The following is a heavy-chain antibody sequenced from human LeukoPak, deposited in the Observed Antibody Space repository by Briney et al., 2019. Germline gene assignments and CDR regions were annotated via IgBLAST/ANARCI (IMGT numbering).Heavy chain of an antibody. J-gene: IGHJ4*02. Sequence: GRSLRLSCAASGFTFDDYAMHWVRQAPGKGLEWVSGISWNSGGIGYADSVKGRFTISRDNAKNSLYLQMNSLRAEDTALYYCAKAGVEDNYYFDYWGQGTLVTVSS. CDR2: ISWNSGGI. CDR1: GFTFDDYA. V-gene: IGHV3-9*01. CDR3: AKAGVEDNYYFDY. D-gene: IGHD3-10*01.